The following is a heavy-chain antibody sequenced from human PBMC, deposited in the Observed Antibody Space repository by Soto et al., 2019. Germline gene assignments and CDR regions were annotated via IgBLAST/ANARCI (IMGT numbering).Heavy chain of an antibody. CDR2: ISSSSSSI. D-gene: IGHD3-22*01. CDR1: GXTFSDYR. V-gene: IGHV3-48*02. Sequence: GSLRLSSVGSGXTFSDYRINWVRRAPGKGLELISYISSSSSSIYYADSVRGRFTISRYNAKNSLYLQMTSLRDEDTAVYYCARDGAEDDSSGYVPINWGQGNLVTVSP. J-gene: IGHJ4*02. CDR3: ARDGAEDDSSGYVPIN.